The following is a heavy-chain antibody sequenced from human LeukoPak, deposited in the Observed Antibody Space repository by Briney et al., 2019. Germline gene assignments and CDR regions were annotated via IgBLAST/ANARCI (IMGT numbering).Heavy chain of an antibody. D-gene: IGHD6-6*01. CDR1: GFTFDDYG. V-gene: IGHV3-20*01. CDR3: AREAIAARLGDYYYYYYMDV. CDR2: INWNGGST. Sequence: PGGSLRLSCAASGFTFDDYGMSWVRQAPGKGLEWVSGINWNGGSTGYAVSVKGRFTISRDSAKNSLYLQMNSLRAEDTALYHCAREAIAARLGDYYYYYYMDVWGKGTTVTVSS. J-gene: IGHJ6*03.